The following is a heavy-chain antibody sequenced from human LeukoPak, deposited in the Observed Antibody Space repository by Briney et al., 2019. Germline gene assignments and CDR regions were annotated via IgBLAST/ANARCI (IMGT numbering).Heavy chain of an antibody. J-gene: IGHJ4*02. V-gene: IGHV4-39*01. Sequence: SDTLSLTCNLSGGPISSSSYYWGWIRQPPGKGLEWIGVVYYRGCSYYNPSLKSRVAVSVDPSKNQFPLHLISLTAADTAVYYCTRHIAMGSPLDCWVQGTLVSVCS. CDR1: GGPISSSSYY. CDR3: TRHIAMGSPLDC. D-gene: IGHD5-18*01. CDR2: VYYRGCS.